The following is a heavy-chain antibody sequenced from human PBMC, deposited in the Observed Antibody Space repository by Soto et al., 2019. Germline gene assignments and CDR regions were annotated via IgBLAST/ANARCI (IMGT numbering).Heavy chain of an antibody. J-gene: IGHJ5*02. D-gene: IGHD6-13*01. Sequence: ASVKVSCKASGYTFTSYGISWVRQAPGQGLEWMGWISAYNGNTNYAQKLQGRVTMTTDTPTSTTYMELRSLRSDDTAVYYCARDFSYSSSWYSTTYNWFDPWGQGTLVTVSS. CDR1: GYTFTSYG. CDR2: ISAYNGNT. CDR3: ARDFSYSSSWYSTTYNWFDP. V-gene: IGHV1-18*04.